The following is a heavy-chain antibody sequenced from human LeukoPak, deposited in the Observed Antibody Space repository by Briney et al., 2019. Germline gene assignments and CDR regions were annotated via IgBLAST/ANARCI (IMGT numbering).Heavy chain of an antibody. Sequence: SETLSLTCTVSGGSISSSSYYWGWIRQPPGKGLEWIGSIYYSGSTYYNPSLKSRVTISVDTSKNQFSLKLSSVTAADTAVYYCARRTVSYGDPTDYWGQGTLVTVSS. D-gene: IGHD4-17*01. CDR2: IYYSGST. CDR1: GGSISSSSYY. CDR3: ARRTVSYGDPTDY. J-gene: IGHJ4*02. V-gene: IGHV4-39*07.